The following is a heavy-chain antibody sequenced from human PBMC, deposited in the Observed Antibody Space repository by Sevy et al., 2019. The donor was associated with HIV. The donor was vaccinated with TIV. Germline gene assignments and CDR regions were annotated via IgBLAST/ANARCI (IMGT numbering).Heavy chain of an antibody. CDR1: GFTFSKYG. Sequence: GGSLRLSCAASGFTFSKYGMHWVRQAPGKGLEWVALIWYDGSNKYYADSVKGRITISRDNSKNTLDLPMNSLSAEDTAVSYCVRGADYYDSSGANCEYWGQGTLVTVSS. J-gene: IGHJ4*02. CDR3: VRGADYYDSSGANCEY. CDR2: IWYDGSNK. D-gene: IGHD3-22*01. V-gene: IGHV3-33*01.